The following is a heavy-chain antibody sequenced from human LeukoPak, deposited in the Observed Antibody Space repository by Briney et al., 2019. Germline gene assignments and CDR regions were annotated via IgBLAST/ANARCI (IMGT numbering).Heavy chain of an antibody. D-gene: IGHD3-3*01. CDR2: MIPIFGTA. CDR1: GGTFSSYA. Sequence: SVKVSCKASGGTFSSYAISWVRQAPGQGLEWMGGMIPIFGTANYAQKFQGRVTITADESTSTAYMELSSLRSEDTAVYYCASGAYYDFWSGYYTLDYWGQGTLVTVSS. CDR3: ASGAYYDFWSGYYTLDY. J-gene: IGHJ4*02. V-gene: IGHV1-69*13.